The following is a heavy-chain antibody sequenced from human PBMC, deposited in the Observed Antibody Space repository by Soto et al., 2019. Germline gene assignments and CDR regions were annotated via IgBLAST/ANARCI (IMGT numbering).Heavy chain of an antibody. D-gene: IGHD3-9*01. CDR1: GFTFSNYA. Sequence: EVQLLESGGGLEQPGGSLRLSCVASGFTFSNYAMNWIRQAPGKVVEWVSSISGSDDRTFFADSVKGRFTISRDNSKDTVFLQMNNLRGEDTALYYCTKGGRGIDIFFDSWGQGTLVSVSS. J-gene: IGHJ4*02. V-gene: IGHV3-23*01. CDR2: ISGSDDRT. CDR3: TKGGRGIDIFFDS.